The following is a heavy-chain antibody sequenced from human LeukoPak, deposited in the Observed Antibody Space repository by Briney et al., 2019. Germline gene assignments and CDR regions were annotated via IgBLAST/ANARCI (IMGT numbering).Heavy chain of an antibody. D-gene: IGHD3-3*01. V-gene: IGHV4-59*07. CDR3: ARTYYDFWSGSYYPYMDV. CDR1: GGSISSYY. Sequence: SDTLSLTCTVSGGSISSYYWLWIRQPPAKELEWIGYIYYSGRNKNNPSHSGRVTISVDTSKNQFSLQLSSGTVADTAVYYCARTYYDFWSGSYYPYMDVWGKGNTVTVS. J-gene: IGHJ6*03. CDR2: IYYSGRN.